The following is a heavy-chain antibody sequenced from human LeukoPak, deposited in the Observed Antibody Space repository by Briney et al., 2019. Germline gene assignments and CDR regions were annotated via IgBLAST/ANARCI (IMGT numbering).Heavy chain of an antibody. Sequence: GGSLRRSCAASGFTFSSYSMNWVRQAPGKGLESVSSIRSSSSYIYYADSVKGRFTISRDNAKNSLYLQMNSLRAEDTAVYYCASQELHDFWSGYSPLGYWGQGTLVTVSS. J-gene: IGHJ4*02. CDR1: GFTFSSYS. CDR3: ASQELHDFWSGYSPLGY. D-gene: IGHD3-3*01. V-gene: IGHV3-21*01. CDR2: IRSSSSYI.